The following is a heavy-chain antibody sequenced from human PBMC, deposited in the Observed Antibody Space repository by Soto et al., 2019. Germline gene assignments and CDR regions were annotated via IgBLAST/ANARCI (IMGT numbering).Heavy chain of an antibody. CDR3: AKDLGEYNWNDDYYYYYGMDV. J-gene: IGHJ6*02. V-gene: IGHV3-23*01. D-gene: IGHD1-1*01. Sequence: WGSLRLSCAASGFTFSSYAMSWVRQAPGKGLEWVSAISSSGGSTYYADSVKGRFTISRDNSKNTQYLQMNSLRAEDTAEYYCAKDLGEYNWNDDYYYYYGMDVWGQGTTVTVSS. CDR2: ISSSGGST. CDR1: GFTFSSYA.